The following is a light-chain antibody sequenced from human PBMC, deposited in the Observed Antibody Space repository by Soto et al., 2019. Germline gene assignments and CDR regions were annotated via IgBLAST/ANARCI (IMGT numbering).Light chain of an antibody. Sequence: DIQLTQSPSSLSASVGDRATITCRGSQGVSKYLNWYHQKPGRAPMLLIYSTSNLQHGVPSRFSGNGSGPNFTLTIASLQPEDVGTYYCQQSYSSPWTFGQGTKVDIK. CDR2: STS. CDR1: QGVSKY. CDR3: QQSYSSPWT. V-gene: IGKV1-39*01. J-gene: IGKJ1*01.